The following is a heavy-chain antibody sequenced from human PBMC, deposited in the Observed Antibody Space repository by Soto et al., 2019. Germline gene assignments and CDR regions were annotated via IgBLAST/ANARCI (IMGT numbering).Heavy chain of an antibody. CDR2: IYYSGST. V-gene: IGHV4-39*01. J-gene: IGHJ6*02. CDR3: ARRLRRPYYYYHGMDV. Sequence: SETLSLTSTVSGGAISSSSYYWGWIRQPPGKGLEWIGSIYYSGSTYYNPPLKSRVSISVDTSKSHFSLKLSSVTAADTAVYYCARRLRRPYYYYHGMDVLGQGTTVTVSS. D-gene: IGHD5-12*01. CDR1: GGAISSSSYY.